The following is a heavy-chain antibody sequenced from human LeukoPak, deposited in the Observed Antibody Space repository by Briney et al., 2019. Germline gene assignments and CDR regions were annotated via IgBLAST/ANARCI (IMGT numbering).Heavy chain of an antibody. CDR3: ARIYDFWSGYDY. CDR2: IIPIFGTA. D-gene: IGHD3-3*01. Sequence: ASVKVSCKASGGTFSSYAISWVRQAPGQGLEWMGGIIPIFGTANYAQKFQGRVTITADESTSTAYMELSSLRSEDTAVYYRARIYDFWSGYDYWGQGTLVTVSS. J-gene: IGHJ4*02. CDR1: GGTFSSYA. V-gene: IGHV1-69*13.